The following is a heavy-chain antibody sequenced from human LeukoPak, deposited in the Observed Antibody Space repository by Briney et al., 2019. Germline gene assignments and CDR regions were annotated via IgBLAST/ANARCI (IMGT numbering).Heavy chain of an antibody. CDR3: ARVGGFRYCSGGSCYIAY. Sequence: ASVKVSCKASGYTFTGYYMHWVRQAPGQGLEWMGRINPNSGGTNSAQKFQGRVTMTRDTSISTAYMELSSLRSDDTAVYYCARVGGFRYCSGGSCYIAYWGQGTLVTVSS. CDR1: GYTFTGYY. CDR2: INPNSGGT. J-gene: IGHJ4*02. V-gene: IGHV1-2*06. D-gene: IGHD2-15*01.